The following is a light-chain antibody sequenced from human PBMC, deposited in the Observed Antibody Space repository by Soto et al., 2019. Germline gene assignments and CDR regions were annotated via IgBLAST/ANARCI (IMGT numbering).Light chain of an antibody. Sequence: QSVLTQPPSASGTPGQRVTISCSGSSSNIGCNTVNWYQQLPGTAPKLLIYSNNQLPSGVPDRFSGSKSGTSASLAISGLQSEDEADYYCAAWDDSLNVVVFGGGTKRTVL. CDR3: AAWDDSLNVVV. CDR1: SSNIGCNT. J-gene: IGLJ2*01. CDR2: SNN. V-gene: IGLV1-44*01.